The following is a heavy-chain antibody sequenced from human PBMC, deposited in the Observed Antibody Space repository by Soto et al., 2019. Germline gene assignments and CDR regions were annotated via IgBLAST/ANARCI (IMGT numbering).Heavy chain of an antibody. V-gene: IGHV4-4*07. J-gene: IGHJ5*02. CDR1: GASMNSYH. D-gene: IGHD6-13*01. Sequence: SETLSLTCTVSGASMNSYHWSWIRQPAGKGLEWIGHIHSSGSTNYNPSLKSRVTMSVDTSKNQFSLRLMSLTAADTAVYYCSRDQGVAAAGITWFDPWGQGSLVTVSS. CDR2: IHSSGST. CDR3: SRDQGVAAAGITWFDP.